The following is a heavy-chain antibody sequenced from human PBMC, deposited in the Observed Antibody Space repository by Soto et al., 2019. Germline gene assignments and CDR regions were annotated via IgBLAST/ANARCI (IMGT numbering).Heavy chain of an antibody. V-gene: IGHV4-59*12. D-gene: IGHD4-4*01. CDR3: ARGLQFRVYYYYGMDV. CDR2: VYNSGST. CDR1: GGSISSYY. Sequence: SETLSLTCTVSGGSISSYYWSWIRQPPGKGLEWIGYVYNSGSTNYNPSLKSRVTISVDTSKNQFSLKLSSVTAADTAVYYCARGLQFRVYYYYGMDVWGQGTTVTVSS. J-gene: IGHJ6*02.